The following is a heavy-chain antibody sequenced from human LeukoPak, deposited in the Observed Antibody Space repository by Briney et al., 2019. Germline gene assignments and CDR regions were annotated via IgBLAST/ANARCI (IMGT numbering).Heavy chain of an antibody. CDR3: ARAYCSSASCYFFFDQ. D-gene: IGHD2-2*01. Sequence: PGGSLRLSCAASGFTFSSYSMNWVRQAPGKGLEWVSSISSSSSYIYYADSVKGRFTISRDNAKNSLYLQMNSLSAEDTAVYYCARAYCSSASCYFFFDQWGQGTLVTVSS. J-gene: IGHJ4*02. V-gene: IGHV3-21*01. CDR1: GFTFSSYS. CDR2: ISSSSSYI.